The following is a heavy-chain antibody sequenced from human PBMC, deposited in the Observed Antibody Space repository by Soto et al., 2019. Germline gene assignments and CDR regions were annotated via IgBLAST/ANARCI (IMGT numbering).Heavy chain of an antibody. CDR2: ISVSGGRT. Sequence: GGSLRLSCAASGFTFSNSAMTWVRQAPGKGLEWVSSISVSGGRTYYADSVKGRFTISRDSSKNTLYLQVNSLRVEDTAVYYCAKDVWFGGANDRGGQGTLVTVSS. J-gene: IGHJ4*02. CDR3: AKDVWFGGANDR. V-gene: IGHV3-23*01. D-gene: IGHD3-16*01. CDR1: GFTFSNSA.